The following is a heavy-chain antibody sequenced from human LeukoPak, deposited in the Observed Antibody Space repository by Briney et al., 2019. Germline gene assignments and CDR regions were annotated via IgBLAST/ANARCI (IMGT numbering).Heavy chain of an antibody. Sequence: PSETLSLTCTVSGGSISSYYWSWIRQPPGKGLEWIGYIYYSGSTNYNPSLKSRVTISVDTSKNQFSLKLSSVTAADTAVYYCASEGYSYGYRGVDYWGQGTLVTVSS. CDR1: GGSISSYY. J-gene: IGHJ4*02. CDR3: ASEGYSYGYRGVDY. CDR2: IYYSGST. D-gene: IGHD5-18*01. V-gene: IGHV4-59*08.